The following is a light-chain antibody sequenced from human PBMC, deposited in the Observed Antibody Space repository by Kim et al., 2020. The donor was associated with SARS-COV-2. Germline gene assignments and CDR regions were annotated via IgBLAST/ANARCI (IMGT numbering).Light chain of an antibody. CDR3: LQRFIVPYT. CDR2: AAS. Sequence: DIQMTQSPSATSASVGDRVTITCRASQDITNYVAWFQQRPGKVPKRLIYAASFLQSGVPSRFSGSGSGTEFTLTISGLQPEDFATYYCLQRFIVPYTFGQGTKVDIK. J-gene: IGKJ2*01. V-gene: IGKV1-17*03. CDR1: QDITNY.